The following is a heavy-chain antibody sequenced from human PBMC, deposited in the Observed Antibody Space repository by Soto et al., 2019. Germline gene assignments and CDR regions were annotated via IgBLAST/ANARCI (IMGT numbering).Heavy chain of an antibody. CDR3: GSSRYFDWLKMSDAFDI. V-gene: IGHV3-21*01. D-gene: IGHD3-9*01. J-gene: IGHJ3*02. CDR2: ISSSSSYI. CDR1: GFTFSSYS. Sequence: GGSLRLSCAASGFTFSSYSMNWVRQAPGKGLEWVSSISSSSSYIYYADSVKGRFTISRDNAKNSLYLQMNSLRAEDTAVYYCGSSRYFDWLKMSDAFDIWGQGTMVTVSS.